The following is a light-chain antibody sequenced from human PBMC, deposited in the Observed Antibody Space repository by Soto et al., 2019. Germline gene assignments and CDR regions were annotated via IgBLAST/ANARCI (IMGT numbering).Light chain of an antibody. CDR3: QSYDSSLTV. V-gene: IGLV1-40*01. J-gene: IGLJ1*01. Sequence: QSVLTQPPSVSGAPGQRVTISCSGSSSNIGAGYDVHWYQQLPGKAPKLLIYANNNRPSGVPDRFSGSKSVTSASLAIAGLLAEDEADYYCQSYDSSLTVFGTGTKLTVL. CDR2: ANN. CDR1: SSNIGAGYD.